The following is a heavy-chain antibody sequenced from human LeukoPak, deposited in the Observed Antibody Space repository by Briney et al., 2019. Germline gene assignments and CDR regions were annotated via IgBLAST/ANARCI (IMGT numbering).Heavy chain of an antibody. CDR1: GFTFSTYS. V-gene: IGHV3-21*04. CDR2: ITSSSSYI. D-gene: IGHD3-10*01. Sequence: PGGSLRLSCAASGFTFSTYSMNWVRQAPGKGLEWVSSITSSSSYIFYADSVKGRFTISRDNAKNSVYLQMNSLKVEDTAVYYCARDGEGAIFDYWGQGTLVTVSS. CDR3: ARDGEGAIFDY. J-gene: IGHJ4*02.